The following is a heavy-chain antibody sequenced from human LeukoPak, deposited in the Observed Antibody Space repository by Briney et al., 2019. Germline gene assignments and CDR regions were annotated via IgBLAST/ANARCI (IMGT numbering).Heavy chain of an antibody. CDR1: GFTLRDYA. CDR2: IRSKAYGGTT. Sequence: GGSLRLSCTVTGFTLRDYAMISFRQAPGKGLEWVGFIRSKAYGGTTEYAASVKGRFTISRDDSKSIAYLQMNSLKTEDTAVYYCTRDWYYCDSRDLWGQRTMVTVSS. D-gene: IGHD3-22*01. CDR3: TRDWYYCDSRDL. J-gene: IGHJ3*01. V-gene: IGHV3-49*03.